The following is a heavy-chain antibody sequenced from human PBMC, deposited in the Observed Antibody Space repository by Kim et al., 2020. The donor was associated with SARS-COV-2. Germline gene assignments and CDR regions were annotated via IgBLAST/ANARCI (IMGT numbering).Heavy chain of an antibody. CDR1: GGSISSYY. J-gene: IGHJ6*02. CDR3: ARDRPAQDYYGSGSYYIRGNYYYYYGMDV. CDR2: IYYSGST. V-gene: IGHV4-59*13. D-gene: IGHD3-10*01. Sequence: SETLSLTCTVSGGSISSYYWSWIRQPPGKGLEWIGYIYYSGSTNYNPSLKSRVTISVDTSKNQFSLKLSSVTAADTAVYYCARDRPAQDYYGSGSYYIRGNYYYYYGMDVWGQGTTVTVSS.